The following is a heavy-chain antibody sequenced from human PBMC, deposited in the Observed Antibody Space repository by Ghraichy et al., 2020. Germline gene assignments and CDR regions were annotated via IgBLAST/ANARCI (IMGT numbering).Heavy chain of an antibody. CDR2: INHSGST. CDR1: GGSFSGYY. J-gene: IGHJ4*02. D-gene: IGHD6-19*01. V-gene: IGHV4-34*01. CDR3: ARIAYSSGWYMDDY. Sequence: SETLSLTCAVYGGSFSGYYWSWIRQPPGKGLEWIGEINHSGSTNYNPSLKSRVTISVDTSKNQFSLKLSSVTAADTAVYYCARIAYSSGWYMDDYWGQGTLVTVSS.